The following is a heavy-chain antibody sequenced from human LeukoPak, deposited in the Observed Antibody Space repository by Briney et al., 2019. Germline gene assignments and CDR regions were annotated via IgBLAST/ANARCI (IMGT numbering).Heavy chain of an antibody. CDR1: GFIFSSYE. D-gene: IGHD3-10*02. J-gene: IGHJ6*04. V-gene: IGHV3-48*03. CDR2: ISSSGSTI. Sequence: GGSLRLSCAASGFIFSSYEMNWVRQAPGKGLEGVSYISSSGSTIYYADSAKGRFTISRDNAKNSLYLQMNSLRAEDTAVYYCAELGITMIGGVWGKGTTVTISS. CDR3: AELGITMIGGV.